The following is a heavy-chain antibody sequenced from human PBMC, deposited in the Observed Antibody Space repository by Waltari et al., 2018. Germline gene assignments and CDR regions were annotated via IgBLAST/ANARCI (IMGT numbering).Heavy chain of an antibody. Sequence: QLQLQESGPGLVKPSGTLSLICAVSGDSMSTSDYWSWVRQPPGKGLEWIGQVRGDGKTNYRPSFASRVTMSLDTSTYHFALKLTSATAADTALYYCARDRGRGLYLDTWGQGTLVTVSP. V-gene: IGHV4-4*02. CDR3: ARDRGRGLYLDT. CDR1: GDSMSTSDY. D-gene: IGHD1-1*01. J-gene: IGHJ4*02. CDR2: VRGDGKT.